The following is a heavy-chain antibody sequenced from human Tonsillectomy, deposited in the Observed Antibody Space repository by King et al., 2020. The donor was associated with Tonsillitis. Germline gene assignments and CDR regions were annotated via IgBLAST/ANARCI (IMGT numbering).Heavy chain of an antibody. Sequence: VQLVESGGDLVQPGGSLRLSCAASGFTFNTYAMNWVRQAPGKGLEWVSIIYGDYNYTHYGDSVKGRFTISRDNSKNTVYLQLNSLRAEDTGVYYCASGRDGYYGGDHWGQGTLVTVSS. CDR1: GFTFNTYA. D-gene: IGHD4-23*01. V-gene: IGHV3-23*03. J-gene: IGHJ4*02. CDR2: IYGDYNYT. CDR3: ASGRDGYYGGDH.